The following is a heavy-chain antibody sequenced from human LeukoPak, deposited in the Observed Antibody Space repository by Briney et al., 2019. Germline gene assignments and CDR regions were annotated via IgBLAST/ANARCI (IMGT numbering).Heavy chain of an antibody. CDR1: GYTFTGYY. Sequence: ASVKVSCTASGYTFTGYYMHWVRQAPGQGLEGMGWINPNSGGTNYAQKFQGRVTMTRDTAISTAYMELSRLRSDDTAVYYGARDRRIQLWLSRFDPGGQGTLVTVSS. CDR2: INPNSGGT. J-gene: IGHJ5*02. D-gene: IGHD5-18*01. CDR3: ARDRRIQLWLSRFDP. V-gene: IGHV1-2*02.